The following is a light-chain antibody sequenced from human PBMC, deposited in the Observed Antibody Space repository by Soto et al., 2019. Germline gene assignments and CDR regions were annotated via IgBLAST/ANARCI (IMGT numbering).Light chain of an antibody. CDR2: EAS. CDR1: QSISGW. V-gene: IGKV1-5*01. J-gene: IGKJ1*01. CDR3: QQYYSDWT. Sequence: DIQMTQSPSTLSAPLGDRVTITLRASQSISGWLAWYQQKPGTAPKLLIYEASNLESGVPSRFSGSGSGTEFTLTISSLQPDDFATYYCQQYYSDWTFGQGTKV.